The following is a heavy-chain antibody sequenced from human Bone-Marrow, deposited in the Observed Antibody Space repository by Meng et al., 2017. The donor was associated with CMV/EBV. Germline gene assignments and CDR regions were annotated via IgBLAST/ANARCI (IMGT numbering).Heavy chain of an antibody. D-gene: IGHD3-9*01. CDR2: IYISGST. Sequence: TVAGGSISYYYWNWIRQPAGKGLEWIGRIYISGSTNYNPSLRSRLTLSVDTSKNQFSLKLSSVTAADTAVYYCARGVNILSGYYYFDNWGQGILVTVSS. CDR3: ARGVNILSGYYYFDN. V-gene: IGHV4-4*07. J-gene: IGHJ4*02. CDR1: GGSISYYY.